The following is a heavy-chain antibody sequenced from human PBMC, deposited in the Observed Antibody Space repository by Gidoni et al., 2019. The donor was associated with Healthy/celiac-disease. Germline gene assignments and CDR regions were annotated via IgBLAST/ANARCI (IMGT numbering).Heavy chain of an antibody. CDR1: GFTFRSYA. J-gene: IGHJ6*03. CDR2: ISYDGSNK. V-gene: IGHV3-30-3*01. Sequence: QVQLVESGGGVVQPGRSLRLSCAASGFTFRSYAMHWVRQAPGKGLEWVAVISYDGSNKSYADSVKGRFTISRDNSKNTLYLQMNSLIAEDTAVYYCARDGIVGANYYYYYMDVWGKGTTVTVSS. D-gene: IGHD1-26*01. CDR3: ARDGIVGANYYYYYMDV.